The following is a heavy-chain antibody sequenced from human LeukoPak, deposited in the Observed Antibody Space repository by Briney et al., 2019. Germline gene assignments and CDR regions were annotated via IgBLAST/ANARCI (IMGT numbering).Heavy chain of an antibody. CDR3: AKGRRLDIVVVTAASRAFDI. D-gene: IGHD2-2*03. V-gene: IGHV3-7*03. CDR1: GFTFSSYW. Sequence: GGSLRLSCAASGFTFSSYWMSWVRQAPVEGLKWVANIKQDGSEKYYVDSVKGRFTISRDNAKNSLYLQMNSLRAEDTALYYCAKGRRLDIVVVTAASRAFDIWGQGTMVTVSS. CDR2: IKQDGSEK. J-gene: IGHJ3*02.